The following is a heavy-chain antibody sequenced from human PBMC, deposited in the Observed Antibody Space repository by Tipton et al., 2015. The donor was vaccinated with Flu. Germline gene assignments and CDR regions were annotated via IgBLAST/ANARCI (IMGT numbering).Heavy chain of an antibody. Sequence: SLRLSCTASGFNFEDSTMHWVRQASGKGLEWVSGISWKSGKPGYGQIAYADSVKGRFTISRDNAKNSLYLQMNSLRVEDMAVYYCVRAIAAAGSRWGQGTLVTVSS. V-gene: IGHV3-9*03. J-gene: IGHJ4*02. D-gene: IGHD6-13*01. CDR1: GFNFEDST. CDR3: VRAIAAAGSR. CDR2: ISWKSGKPGYGQI.